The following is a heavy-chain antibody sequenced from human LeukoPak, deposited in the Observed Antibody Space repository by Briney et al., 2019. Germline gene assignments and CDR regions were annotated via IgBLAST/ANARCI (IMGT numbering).Heavy chain of an antibody. CDR3: ARDILDYGSGSWYMDV. Sequence: ASVKVSCKASGYTFTSYGISWVRQAPGQGLEWMGWISAYNGNTNYAQKLQGRVTMTTVTSTSTAYMELRSLRSDDTAVYYCARDILDYGSGSWYMDVWGKGTTVTISS. V-gene: IGHV1-18*01. J-gene: IGHJ6*03. D-gene: IGHD3-10*01. CDR1: GYTFTSYG. CDR2: ISAYNGNT.